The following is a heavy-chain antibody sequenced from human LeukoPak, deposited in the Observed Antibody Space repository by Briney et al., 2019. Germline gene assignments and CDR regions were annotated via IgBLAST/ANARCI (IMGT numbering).Heavy chain of an antibody. CDR2: INSSRGTI. CDR3: ARAAHKVDGYVDY. V-gene: IGHV3-48*01. J-gene: IGHJ4*02. CDR1: GFTFSSYG. D-gene: IGHD6-6*01. Sequence: GALRLSCAASGFTFSSYGMHWVRQAPGKGLEWVSYINSSRGTIYYADSVKGRFTISRDNAKNSLYLQMNSLRAEDTAVYYCARAAHKVDGYVDYWGQGTLVIVSS.